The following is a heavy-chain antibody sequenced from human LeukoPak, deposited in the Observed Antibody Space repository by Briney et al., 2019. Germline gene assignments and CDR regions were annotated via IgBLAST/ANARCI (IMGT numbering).Heavy chain of an antibody. CDR1: GFSFRSHG. V-gene: IGHV3-30*18. CDR3: AKDRAFQAAGVTDY. D-gene: IGHD3-10*01. CDR2: ISNDGTIK. Sequence: GRSLRLSGAASGFSFRSHGMHGVRQAPGKGWEGVAVISNDGTIKLYGDSVKGRFTISRDDSKNTLYLQMNSLKAEDTAVYYCAKDRAFQAAGVTDYWGQGTLVTVSS. J-gene: IGHJ4*02.